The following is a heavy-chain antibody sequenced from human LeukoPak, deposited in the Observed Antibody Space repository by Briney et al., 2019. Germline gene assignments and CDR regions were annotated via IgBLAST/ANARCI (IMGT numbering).Heavy chain of an antibody. CDR3: ARDPYYGGNSGEWWFDP. CDR2: IYYSGST. Sequence: PSETLSLTCVVSGGSISSTSYYWGWIRQPPGKGLEWIGSIYYSGSTYYSPSLKSRVTISVDTSKNQFSLKLSSVTAADTAVYYCARDPYYGGNSGEWWFDPWGQGTLVTVSS. V-gene: IGHV4-39*07. CDR1: GGSISSTSYY. D-gene: IGHD4-23*01. J-gene: IGHJ5*02.